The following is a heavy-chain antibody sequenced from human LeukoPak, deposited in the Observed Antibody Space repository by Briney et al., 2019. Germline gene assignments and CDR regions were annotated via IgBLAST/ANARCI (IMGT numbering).Heavy chain of an antibody. V-gene: IGHV3-9*03. CDR1: GFTFDDYA. CDR2: ISWNGGSI. D-gene: IGHD6-19*01. Sequence: GGSLRLSCAASGFTFDDYAMHWVRQAPGKGLEWVSGISWNGGSIGYADSVKGRFTISRDNAKNSLYLQMNSLRAEDMALYYCAKDNRQWLNAFDIWGQGTMVTVSS. J-gene: IGHJ3*02. CDR3: AKDNRQWLNAFDI.